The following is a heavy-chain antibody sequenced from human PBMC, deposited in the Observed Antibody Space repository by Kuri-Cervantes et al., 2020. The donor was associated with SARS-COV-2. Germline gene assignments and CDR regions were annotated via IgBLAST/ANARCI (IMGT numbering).Heavy chain of an antibody. D-gene: IGHD3-22*01. CDR2: IYYSGST. Sequence: GSLRLSCTVSGGSISSSSYYWGWIRQPPGKGLEWIGSIYYSGSTYYNPSLKSRVTISVDTSKNQFSLKLSSVTAADTAVYYCALYDSSGYYAQVFGYWGQGTLVTVSS. CDR3: ALYDSSGYYAQVFGY. CDR1: GGSISSSSYY. J-gene: IGHJ4*02. V-gene: IGHV4-39*01.